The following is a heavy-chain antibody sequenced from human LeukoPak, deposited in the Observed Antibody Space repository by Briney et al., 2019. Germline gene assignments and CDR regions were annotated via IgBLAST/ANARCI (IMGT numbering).Heavy chain of an antibody. CDR3: ARDLLLWFGPEFLETFFERAQRNAFDI. J-gene: IGHJ3*02. V-gene: IGHV1-2*02. D-gene: IGHD3-10*01. CDR2: INPNSGGT. Sequence: EASVKVSCKASGYTFTGYYMHWVRQAPGQGLEWMGWINPNSGGTNYAQKFQGRVTMTRDTSISTAYMELSRLRSDDTAVYYCARDLLLWFGPEFLETFFERAQRNAFDIWGQGTMVTVSS. CDR1: GYTFTGYY.